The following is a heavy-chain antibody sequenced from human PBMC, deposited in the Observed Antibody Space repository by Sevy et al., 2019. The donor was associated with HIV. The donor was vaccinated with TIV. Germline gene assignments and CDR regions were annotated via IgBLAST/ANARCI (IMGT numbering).Heavy chain of an antibody. V-gene: IGHV3-23*01. J-gene: IGHJ4*01. D-gene: IGHD6-6*01. CDR2: ISGHGGST. Sequence: GGSLRLSCAASGFASGFTFSSFAMSWVRQLPGKGLEWVSTISGHGGSTYYADSVKGRFTLSRDNSKNALFLQMESLKPEDTALYYSARPAPRIAPSSAAFFDSWGHGTLVTVSS. CDR3: ARPAPRIAPSSAAFFDS. CDR1: GFTFSSFA.